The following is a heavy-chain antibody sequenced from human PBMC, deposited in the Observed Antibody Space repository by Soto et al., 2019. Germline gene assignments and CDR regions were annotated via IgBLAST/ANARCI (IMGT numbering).Heavy chain of an antibody. J-gene: IGHJ2*01. Sequence: QVQLVESGGGVVQPGRSLRLSCAASGFTFSSYAMHWVRQAPGKGLEWVAVISYDGSNKYYAYSVQGRFTISRDNSNNTLSLPLNSLRTDDTAGYYCASTLWRDDYNWGYFDLWGRGTLVTVSS. D-gene: IGHD4-4*01. CDR2: ISYDGSNK. CDR1: GFTFSSYA. V-gene: IGHV3-30-3*01. CDR3: ASTLWRDDYNWGYFDL.